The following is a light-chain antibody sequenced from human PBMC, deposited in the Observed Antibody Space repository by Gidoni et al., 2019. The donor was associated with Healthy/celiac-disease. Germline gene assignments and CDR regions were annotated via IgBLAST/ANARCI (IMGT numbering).Light chain of an antibody. CDR3: QQYNSYLYT. Sequence: DIQMTQSPSTLSASVGDRVTITCRASQSISSWLAWYQQKPGKAPKLLIYKASSVESGVPSRFSGSGSGTEFTLTISSLQPDDFATYYCQQYNSYLYTFXXXTKLEIK. CDR1: QSISSW. V-gene: IGKV1-5*03. J-gene: IGKJ2*01. CDR2: KAS.